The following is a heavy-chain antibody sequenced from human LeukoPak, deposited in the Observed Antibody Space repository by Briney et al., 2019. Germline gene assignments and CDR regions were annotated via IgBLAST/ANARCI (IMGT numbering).Heavy chain of an antibody. CDR2: IYPGDSDT. CDR1: GYSFTSYW. D-gene: IGHD5-18*01. CDR3: ARPSGPGYSYGLFDY. J-gene: IGHJ4*02. V-gene: IGHV5-51*01. Sequence: GESLKISCKGSGYSFTSYWIGWVRQMPGKGLEWMGIIYPGDSDTRYSPSFQGQVTISADKSISTAYLQWSSLKASDTAMYYCARPSGPGYSYGLFDYWGQGTLVTVSS.